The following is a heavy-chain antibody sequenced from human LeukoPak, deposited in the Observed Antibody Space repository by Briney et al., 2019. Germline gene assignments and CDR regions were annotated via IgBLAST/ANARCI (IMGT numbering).Heavy chain of an antibody. CDR3: ARLTHDGTSNGLYYFDS. V-gene: IGHV4-39*01. Sequence: PSETLSLTCTVSGGSISSSGFYWGWIRQPPGKGLEWIGSIFYSGTTYYNPSLKSRVTTSVDTSTNQFSLRLNSVTAADTAVYYCARLTHDGTSNGLYYFDSWGQGTLVTVSS. J-gene: IGHJ4*02. CDR2: IFYSGTT. D-gene: IGHD4-23*01. CDR1: GGSISSSGFY.